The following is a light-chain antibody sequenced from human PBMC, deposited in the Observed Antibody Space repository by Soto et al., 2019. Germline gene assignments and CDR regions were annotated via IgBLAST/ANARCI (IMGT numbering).Light chain of an antibody. J-gene: IGLJ1*01. CDR3: SSFAGSYTFDV. CDR2: DVS. CDR1: SSDVGNYNY. Sequence: QSALTQPRSVSGSPGQSVTISCTGTSSDVGNYNYVSWYQQHPGKAPKLMIYDVSKRPSGVPDRFSGSKSGNTASLTISGLLPTDVAGYYFSSFAGSYTFDVFGTGTKLTVL. V-gene: IGLV2-11*01.